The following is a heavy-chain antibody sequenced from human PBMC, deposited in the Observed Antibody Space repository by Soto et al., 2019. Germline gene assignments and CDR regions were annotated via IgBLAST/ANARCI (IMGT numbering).Heavy chain of an antibody. CDR1: GGTFSSYA. CDR2: IIPIFGTA. Sequence: SVKVSCKASGGTFSSYAISWVRQAPGQGLEWMGGIIPIFGTANYAQKFQGRVTITADESTSTAYMELSSLRSEDTAVYYCATYYYDSSGSQGPFDYWGQGTLVTVSS. CDR3: ATYYYDSSGSQGPFDY. D-gene: IGHD3-22*01. J-gene: IGHJ4*02. V-gene: IGHV1-69*13.